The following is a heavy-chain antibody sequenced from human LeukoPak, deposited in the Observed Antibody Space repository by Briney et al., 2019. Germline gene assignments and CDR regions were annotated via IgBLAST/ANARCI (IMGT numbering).Heavy chain of an antibody. V-gene: IGHV3-7*03. CDR2: IKQDGSEK. Sequence: GGSLRLSCAASGFTFSSYWMSWVRQAPGKGLEWVANIKQDGSEKYYVDSVKGRFTISRDNAKNSLYLQMNSLRVEDTAVYYCAKIGWDDAFDIWGQGTMVTVSS. CDR1: GFTFSSYW. J-gene: IGHJ3*02. CDR3: AKIGWDDAFDI. D-gene: IGHD6-19*01.